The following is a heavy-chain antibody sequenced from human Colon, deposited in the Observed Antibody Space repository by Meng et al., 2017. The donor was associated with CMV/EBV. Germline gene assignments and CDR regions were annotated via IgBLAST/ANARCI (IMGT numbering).Heavy chain of an antibody. Sequence: RSCHGSSNRQRPGKGLEWSGEINQSGSTNYDPSLKSRVTISVDTSKNQFSLKLSSVTAADTAVYYCARAVIKDYDSSGYSRFSFDYWGQGTLVTVSS. D-gene: IGHD3-22*01. J-gene: IGHJ4*02. CDR3: ARAVIKDYDSSGYSRFSFDY. V-gene: IGHV4-34*01. CDR2: INQSGST. CDR1: RSCH.